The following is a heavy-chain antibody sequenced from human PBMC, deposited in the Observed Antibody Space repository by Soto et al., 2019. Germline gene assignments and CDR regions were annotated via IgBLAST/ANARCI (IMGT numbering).Heavy chain of an antibody. CDR2: ISYDGSNK. Sequence: QVQLVESGGGVVQPGRSLRLSCAASGFTFSSYGMHWVRQAPGKGLEWVAVISYDGSNKYYADSVKGRFTISRDNSKNTLYLQMNSLRAEDTAVYYCAKDRVGATLLWYFDLWGRGTLVTVSS. D-gene: IGHD1-26*01. CDR1: GFTFSSYG. J-gene: IGHJ2*01. CDR3: AKDRVGATLLWYFDL. V-gene: IGHV3-30*18.